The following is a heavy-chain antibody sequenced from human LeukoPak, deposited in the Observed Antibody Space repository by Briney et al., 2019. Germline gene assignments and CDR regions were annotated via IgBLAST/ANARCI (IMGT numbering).Heavy chain of an antibody. Sequence: ASVKVSCKASGYTFTSYYMHWVRQAPGQGLEWMGIINPSGGSTSYAQKFQGRVTMTRDMSTSTVYMELSSLRSEDTAVYYCARDHWWELGTDYWGQGTLVTVSS. CDR1: GYTFTSYY. CDR3: ARDHWWELGTDY. CDR2: INPSGGST. D-gene: IGHD1-26*01. V-gene: IGHV1-46*01. J-gene: IGHJ4*02.